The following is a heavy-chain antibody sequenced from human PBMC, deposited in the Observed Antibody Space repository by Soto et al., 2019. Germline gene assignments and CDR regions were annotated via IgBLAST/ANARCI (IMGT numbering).Heavy chain of an antibody. D-gene: IGHD3-3*01. J-gene: IGHJ5*02. CDR3: ARMGRFFEWLSSWFDP. Sequence: RASVKVSCKASGGTFSSYAISWVRQAPGQGLEWMGGIIPIFGTANYAQKFQGRVTITADESTSTAYMELSSLRSEDTAVYYCARMGRFFEWLSSWFDPWGQGTLVTVSS. V-gene: IGHV1-69*13. CDR1: GGTFSSYA. CDR2: IIPIFGTA.